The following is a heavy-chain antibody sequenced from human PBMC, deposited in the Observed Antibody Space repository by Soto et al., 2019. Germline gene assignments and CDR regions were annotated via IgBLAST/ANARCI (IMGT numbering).Heavy chain of an antibody. Sequence: PGGSLRLSCAASGFTFSSYAMSWVRQAPGKGLEWVSAISGSGGSTYYADSVKGRFTISRDNSKNTLYLQMNSLRAEDTAVYYCAKHKDQLLYSGYDLGDYWGQGTLVTVSS. V-gene: IGHV3-23*01. J-gene: IGHJ4*02. CDR1: GFTFSSYA. CDR2: ISGSGGST. D-gene: IGHD5-12*01. CDR3: AKHKDQLLYSGYDLGDY.